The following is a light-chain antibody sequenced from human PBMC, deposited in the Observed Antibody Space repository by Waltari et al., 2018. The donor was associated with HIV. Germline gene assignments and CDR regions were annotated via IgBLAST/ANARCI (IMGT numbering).Light chain of an antibody. Sequence: QSALTQPASVSGSPGQSITISCTGTSRDPGNYHLVPWYQLYPGKAPKLIIYEDNKRPSGVSNRFSGSKSADTASLTISGLQAEDEADYYCCAYAGGLEFGGGTKLTVL. V-gene: IGLV2-23*01. CDR3: CAYAGGLE. CDR1: SRDPGNYHL. CDR2: EDN. J-gene: IGLJ2*01.